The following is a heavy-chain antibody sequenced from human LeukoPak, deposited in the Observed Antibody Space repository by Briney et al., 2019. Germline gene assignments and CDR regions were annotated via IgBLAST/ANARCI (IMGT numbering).Heavy chain of an antibody. CDR1: GGSISSSSYY. V-gene: IGHV4-39*07. J-gene: IGHJ4*02. D-gene: IGHD6-19*01. CDR2: IYYTGST. Sequence: PSETLSLTCTVSGGSISSSSYYWGWIRQPPGKGLEWIGCIYYTGSTYYNPSLKSRVTISVDTSKNQFSLKLSSVTAADTAVYYCARDGSWSSGWYVEEHFDYWGQGTLVTVSS. CDR3: ARDGSWSSGWYVEEHFDY.